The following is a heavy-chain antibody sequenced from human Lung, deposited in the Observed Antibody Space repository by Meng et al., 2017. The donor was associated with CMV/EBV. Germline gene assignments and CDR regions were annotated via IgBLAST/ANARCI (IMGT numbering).Heavy chain of an antibody. D-gene: IGHD5-18*01. V-gene: IGHV4-59*01. J-gene: IGHJ4*02. CDR2: IYYSGST. CDR1: GGSISSYY. Sequence: SXTLSLXCTVSGGSISSYYWRWIRQPPGKGLEWSGYIYYSGSTNYNPSLKSRVTISVDKSKNQFSLKVSSVTAADTAVYYCARTGSGYGYYLVYWGQGTXVTVSS. CDR3: ARTGSGYGYYLVY.